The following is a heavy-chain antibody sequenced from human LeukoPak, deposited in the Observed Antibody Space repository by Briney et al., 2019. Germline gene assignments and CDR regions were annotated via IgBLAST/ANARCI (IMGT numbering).Heavy chain of an antibody. D-gene: IGHD3-9*01. J-gene: IGHJ3*02. CDR2: ISYNGNN. CDR3: ARDPLDIYRWANAFEI. Sequence: GGSLRLSCVISGYTFTHYGFHWVRQAPGKALEWVAYISYNGNNKYEDSVKGRFTISTDNTKNTLHFQMNGLRAEDTAVYYCARDPLDIYRWANAFEIWGQGTTVIVSS. V-gene: IGHV3-30*03. CDR1: GYTFTHYG.